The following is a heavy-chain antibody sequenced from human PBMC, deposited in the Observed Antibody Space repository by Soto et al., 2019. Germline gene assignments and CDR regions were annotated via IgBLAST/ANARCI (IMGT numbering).Heavy chain of an antibody. V-gene: IGHV5-51*01. J-gene: IGHJ4*02. CDR2: IYPGDSDT. Sequence: PGESLKISCKGSGYSFTDNWIGWVRQMPGKGLEWMGIIYPGDSDTRYSPSFQGQVTISADKSISTAYLQWSNLQASDTAMYYCGKLGAGGLSLFEYWGPGTLVTVSS. D-gene: IGHD2-15*01. CDR3: GKLGAGGLSLFEY. CDR1: GYSFTDNW.